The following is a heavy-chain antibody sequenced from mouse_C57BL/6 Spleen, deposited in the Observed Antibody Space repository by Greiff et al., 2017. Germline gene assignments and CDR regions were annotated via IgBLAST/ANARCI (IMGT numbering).Heavy chain of an antibody. J-gene: IGHJ2*01. D-gene: IGHD1-1*01. Sequence: EVMLVESGGGLVKLGGSLKLSCAASGFTFSDYGMHWVRQAPEKGLEWVAYISSGSSTIYYADTVKGRFTISRDNAKNTLFLHMSSLRSEDTAVYYCARGYYGSSYVYYFDYWGQGTTLTVSS. CDR3: ARGYYGSSYVYYFDY. CDR2: ISSGSSTI. V-gene: IGHV5-17*01. CDR1: GFTFSDYG.